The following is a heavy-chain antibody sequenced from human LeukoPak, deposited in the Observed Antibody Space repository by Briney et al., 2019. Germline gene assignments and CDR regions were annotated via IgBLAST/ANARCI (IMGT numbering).Heavy chain of an antibody. J-gene: IGHJ4*02. D-gene: IGHD6-6*01. V-gene: IGHV3-21*01. CDR2: ISSRSSYI. CDR1: GFTFSSYT. CDR3: ARDALRYSGSFDDFDY. Sequence: GGSLRLSCAASGFTFSSYTMSWVRQAPGKGLEWVSSISSRSSYIYSADSVKGRFTISRDNAKNSLYLQMNNLRAEDTAVYFCARDALRYSGSFDDFDYWGQGTLVTVSS.